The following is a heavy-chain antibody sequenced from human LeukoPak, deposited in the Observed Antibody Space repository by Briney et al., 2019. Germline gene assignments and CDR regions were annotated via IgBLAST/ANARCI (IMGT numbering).Heavy chain of an antibody. CDR2: IYYSGST. D-gene: IGHD4-17*01. J-gene: IGHJ3*02. V-gene: IGHV4-30-4*01. Sequence: SQTLSLTCTVSGGSISSGDYYWSWIRQPPGKGLEWIGYIYYSGSTYYNPSLKSRVTISVDTSKNQFSLKLSSVTAADTAVYYCARVVGDYGDAFDIWGQGTMVTVSS. CDR1: GGSISSGDYY. CDR3: ARVVGDYGDAFDI.